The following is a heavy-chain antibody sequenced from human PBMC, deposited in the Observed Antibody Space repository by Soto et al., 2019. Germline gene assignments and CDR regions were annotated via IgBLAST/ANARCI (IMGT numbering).Heavy chain of an antibody. D-gene: IGHD3-3*01. V-gene: IGHV4-31*03. J-gene: IGHJ6*03. CDR2: IYYNGST. Sequence: SETLSLTCTVSGGSISSGARYWPWVRQHPGKGLEWIGYIYYNGSTYYNPSLKSRVTISVDTSKNQFSLKLSSVTAADTAVYYCARETTISHYYYYYMDVWGKGTTVTVSS. CDR1: GGSISSGARY. CDR3: ARETTISHYYYYYMDV.